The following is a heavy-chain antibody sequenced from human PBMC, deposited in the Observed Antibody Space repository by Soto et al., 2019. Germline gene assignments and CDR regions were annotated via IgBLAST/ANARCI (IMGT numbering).Heavy chain of an antibody. V-gene: IGHV4-34*01. CDR2: INHSGST. CDR3: ARATHPAAIPRYYYYMDV. D-gene: IGHD2-2*01. Sequence: SETLSLTCAVYGGSFSGYYWSWIRQPPGKGLEWIGEINHSGSTNYNPSLKSRVTISVDTSKNQFSLKLSSVTAADTAVYYCARATHPAAIPRYYYYMDVWGKGTTVTVSS. CDR1: GGSFSGYY. J-gene: IGHJ6*03.